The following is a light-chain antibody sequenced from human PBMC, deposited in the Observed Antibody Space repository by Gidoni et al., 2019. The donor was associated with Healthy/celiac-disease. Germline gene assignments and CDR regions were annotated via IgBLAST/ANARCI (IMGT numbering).Light chain of an antibody. V-gene: IGLV2-14*03. Sequence: QSALTQPASVAGSPGQSITISCTGTSSDVGGYNYVSWYQQHPGKAPNLMIYDVSTRPSGVSNRFSGSTSCNPASLTISGLQAEDEADYYCSSYTSSSTSHVVFGGGTKLTVL. CDR1: SSDVGGYNY. CDR2: DVS. CDR3: SSYTSSSTSHVV. J-gene: IGLJ2*01.